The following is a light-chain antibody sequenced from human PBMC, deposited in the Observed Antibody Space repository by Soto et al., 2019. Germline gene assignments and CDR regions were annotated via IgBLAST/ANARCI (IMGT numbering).Light chain of an antibody. V-gene: IGKV3-11*01. CDR2: DAS. CDR1: QSVSSN. CDR3: RQGTDWLPGT. J-gene: IGKJ1*01. Sequence: EIVLTQSPGTRSLSPGERATLSCRASQSVSSNLAWYQQKPGQAPRLLIYDASNRVTGIPARFRGSGSGTDFTLTIGGLGPEDLALYYCRQGTDWLPGTFARGPRWIS.